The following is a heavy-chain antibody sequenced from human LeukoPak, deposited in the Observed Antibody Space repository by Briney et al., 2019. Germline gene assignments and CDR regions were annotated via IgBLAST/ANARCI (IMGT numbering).Heavy chain of an antibody. V-gene: IGHV1-18*01. J-gene: IGHJ4*02. D-gene: IGHD2-2*01. CDR3: ARGHRYCSSTSCYDAAGFDY. CDR2: ISAYNGNT. CDR1: GYTFTSYG. Sequence: ASVEVSCKASGYTFTSYGIIWVRQAPGQGLEWMGWISAYNGNTNYAQKLQGRVTMTTDTSTSTAYMELRSLRSDDTAVYYCARGHRYCSSTSCYDAAGFDYWGQGTLVTVSS.